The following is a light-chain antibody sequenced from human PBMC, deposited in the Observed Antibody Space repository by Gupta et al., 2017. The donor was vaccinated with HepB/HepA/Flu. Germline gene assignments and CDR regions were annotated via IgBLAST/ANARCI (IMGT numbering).Light chain of an antibody. CDR1: QSLLHRNGYYN. V-gene: IGKV2-28*01. Sequence: DIVMPQSPLSLSVIPGEPASISCRSSQSLLHRNGYYNLDWYLQKPGKSPPLLIYVGSNQASGAPDRFSGSGSGTDFTLKISRVEADDVGVYYCIQTLQTPFTFGPGTKVHIK. CDR3: IQTLQTPFT. CDR2: VGS. J-gene: IGKJ3*01.